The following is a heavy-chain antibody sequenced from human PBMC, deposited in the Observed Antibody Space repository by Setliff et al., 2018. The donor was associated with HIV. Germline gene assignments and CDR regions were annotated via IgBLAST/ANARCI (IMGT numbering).Heavy chain of an antibody. D-gene: IGHD3-10*01. CDR3: AREGKFRYYYYMDV. CDR2: IDSNNGNT. J-gene: IGHJ6*03. V-gene: IGHV1-3*01. CDR1: GYSLSTYA. Sequence: ASVKVSCKASGYSLSTYAISWVRQAPGQGLEWMGWIDSNNGNTKYSQKFQGRVTFTRDTSASTAYMELSSLRSEDTAVYYCAREGKFRYYYYMDVWGKGTTVTVSS.